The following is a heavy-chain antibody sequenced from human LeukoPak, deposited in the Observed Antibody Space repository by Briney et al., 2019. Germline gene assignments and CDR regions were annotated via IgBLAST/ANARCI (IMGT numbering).Heavy chain of an antibody. D-gene: IGHD3-9*01. CDR1: GGSISSYY. CDR3: ARHGFGYDILTGYYDY. Sequence: SETLSPTCTVSGGSISSYYWSWTRQPPGKGLEWIGYIYYSGSTNFNPSLKSRVTISVDTSKNQFSLKLSSVTAADTAVYYCARHGFGYDILTGYYDYWGQGTLVTVSS. V-gene: IGHV4-59*08. J-gene: IGHJ4*02. CDR2: IYYSGST.